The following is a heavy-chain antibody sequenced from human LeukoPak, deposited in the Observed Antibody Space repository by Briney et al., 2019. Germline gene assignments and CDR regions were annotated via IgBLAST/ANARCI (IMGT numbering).Heavy chain of an antibody. D-gene: IGHD3-3*01. V-gene: IGHV1-8*03. J-gene: IGHJ6*03. Sequence: GASVKASCKASGYTFTSYDINWVRQATGQGLEWMGWMNPTSGNTGYAQKFQGRVTITRNTSISTAYMELSSLRSEDTAVYYCARGAPDFWSVYYMDVWGKGTTVTVSS. CDR2: MNPTSGNT. CDR1: GYTFTSYD. CDR3: ARGAPDFWSVYYMDV.